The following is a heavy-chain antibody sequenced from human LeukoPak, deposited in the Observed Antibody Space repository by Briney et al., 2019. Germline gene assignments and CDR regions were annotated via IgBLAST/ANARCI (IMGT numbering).Heavy chain of an antibody. CDR2: IYSGGST. J-gene: IGHJ4*02. D-gene: IGHD5-18*01. CDR3: ARDRDSYGFVY. V-gene: IGHV3-53*01. CDR1: GFTVSSNY. Sequence: GGSLRLSCAASGFTVSSNYMSWVRQAPGKGLEWVSVIYSGGSTYYADSVKGRFTISRDNSKNTLYLQMNSLRAEDTAVYYCARDRDSYGFVYWGQGTLVTVSS.